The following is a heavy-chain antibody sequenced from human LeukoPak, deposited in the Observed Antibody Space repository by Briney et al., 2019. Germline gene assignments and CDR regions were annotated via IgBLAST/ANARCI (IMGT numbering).Heavy chain of an antibody. CDR2: IYYSGST. V-gene: IGHV4-59*01. CDR1: GGSISNY. CDR3: ARVTGYRIEDYFDY. Sequence: SETLSLTCTVSGGSISNYWSWIRQPPGKGLEWIGYIYYSGSTNYNPSLKSRVTISVETSKNEFSLKLRSVTAADTAVYYCARVTGYRIEDYFDYRGQGTLVTVSS. J-gene: IGHJ4*02. D-gene: IGHD6-13*01.